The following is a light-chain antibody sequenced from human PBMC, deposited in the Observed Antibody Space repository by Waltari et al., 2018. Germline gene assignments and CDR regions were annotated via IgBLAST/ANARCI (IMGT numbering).Light chain of an antibody. CDR2: GAS. CDR1: QSVSSSY. Sequence: EIVLTQSPGTLSLSPGERATLPCRASQSVSSSYLAWYQQKPGQAPRLLIYGASSRATGIPDRFSGSGSGTDFTLTISRLEPEDFAVYYCQQYGSSPPLTCGGGTKVEIK. V-gene: IGKV3-20*01. J-gene: IGKJ4*01. CDR3: QQYGSSPPLT.